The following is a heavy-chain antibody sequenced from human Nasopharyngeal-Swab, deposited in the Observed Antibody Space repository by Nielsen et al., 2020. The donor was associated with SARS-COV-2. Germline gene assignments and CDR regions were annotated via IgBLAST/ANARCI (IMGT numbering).Heavy chain of an antibody. J-gene: IGHJ4*02. Sequence: LSLTCAASGFTFGNYWMSWVRQAPGKRLEWVANIKEDGSEKDYVDSVKGRFTISRDNAENSLYLHMNSLRGDDTAVYYCAHYASAAYWGQGTLVTVSS. CDR1: GFTFGNYW. D-gene: IGHD2-2*01. CDR2: IKEDGSEK. CDR3: AHYASAAY. V-gene: IGHV3-7*03.